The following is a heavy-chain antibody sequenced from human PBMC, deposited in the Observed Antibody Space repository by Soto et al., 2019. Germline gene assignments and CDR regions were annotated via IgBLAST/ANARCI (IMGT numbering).Heavy chain of an antibody. CDR2: IYPGDSDT. CDR3: ARDLAMDV. Sequence: PGESLKISCKASGYSFTTYWIAWVRQMPGKGLEWMGVIYPGDSDTRYSPSFQGQVTFSADKSISTAYLQWSSLKASDTAIYYCARDLAMDVWGQGXTVTVYS. V-gene: IGHV5-51*01. J-gene: IGHJ6*02. CDR1: GYSFTTYW.